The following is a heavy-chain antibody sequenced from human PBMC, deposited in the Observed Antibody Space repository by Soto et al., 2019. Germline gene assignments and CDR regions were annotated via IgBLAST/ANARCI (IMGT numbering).Heavy chain of an antibody. D-gene: IGHD1-26*01. J-gene: IGHJ4*02. CDR1: GYKFPDYG. V-gene: IGHV1-18*01. Sequence: GPEVKKLGASVKVSCQASGYKFPDYGISWVRRAPGQVPEWLGWISAYNGDTEYANKFQGRITVTTDTSTTTVYLELRRLRPEDTAIYYCARVEDSGTYLIWGQGTLVTASS. CDR3: ARVEDSGTYLI. CDR2: ISAYNGDT.